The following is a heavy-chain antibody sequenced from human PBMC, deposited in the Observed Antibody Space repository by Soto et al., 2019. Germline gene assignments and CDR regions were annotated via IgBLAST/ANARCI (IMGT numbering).Heavy chain of an antibody. CDR2: ISAYNGNT. CDR1: GYTFTSYG. V-gene: IGHV1-18*01. Sequence: QVQLVQSGAEVKKPGASVKVSCKASGYTFTSYGISWVRQAPGQGLEWMGWISAYNGNTNYAQKRQRRVTMTQDTSTSAAYMGLRSLRSDDTAVYYCGRDKGDGSGSYCGYWGQGTLVTVSS. D-gene: IGHD3-10*01. CDR3: GRDKGDGSGSYCGY. J-gene: IGHJ4*02.